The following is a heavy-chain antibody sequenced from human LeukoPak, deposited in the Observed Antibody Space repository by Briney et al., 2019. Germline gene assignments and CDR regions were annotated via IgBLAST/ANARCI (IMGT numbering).Heavy chain of an antibody. J-gene: IGHJ4*02. CDR2: ISGSGGST. CDR3: AKSAYPGYSSGWYSGYFDY. V-gene: IGHV3-23*01. Sequence: GGSLRLSCAASGFTFSSYAMSWVRQAPGKGLEWGSAISGSGGSTYYADSVKGRFTISRDNSKNTLYLQMNSLRAEDTAVYYCAKSAYPGYSSGWYSGYFDYWGQGTLVTASS. D-gene: IGHD6-19*01. CDR1: GFTFSSYA.